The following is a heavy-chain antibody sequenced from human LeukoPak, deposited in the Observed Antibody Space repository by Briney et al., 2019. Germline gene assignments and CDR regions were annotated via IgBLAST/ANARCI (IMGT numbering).Heavy chain of an antibody. CDR3: ARNRVDTWAFDI. D-gene: IGHD1-14*01. V-gene: IGHV4-61*05. J-gene: IGHJ3*02. CDR1: GGSISSSSYY. CDR2: IYYSGST. Sequence: SETLSLTCTVSGGSISSSSYYWGWIRQPPGKGLEWIGYIYYSGSTNYNPSLKSRVTISVDTSKNQFSLKLSSVTAADTAVYYCARNRVDTWAFDIWGQGTMVTVSS.